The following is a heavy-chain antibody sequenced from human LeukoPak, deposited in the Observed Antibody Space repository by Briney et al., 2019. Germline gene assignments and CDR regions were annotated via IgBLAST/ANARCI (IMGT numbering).Heavy chain of an antibody. J-gene: IGHJ4*02. CDR2: ISYDGSHK. CDR1: GFTFSSYG. CDR3: ATGIYYYDSSGYSSFDY. V-gene: IGHV3-30*03. D-gene: IGHD3-22*01. Sequence: GGSLRLSCAASGFTFSSYGMHWLRQAPGKGLEWVAVISYDGSHKYYADSVKGRFTISRDNSKNTLYLQMNSLRAEDTAVHYCATGIYYYDSSGYSSFDYWGQGTLVTVSS.